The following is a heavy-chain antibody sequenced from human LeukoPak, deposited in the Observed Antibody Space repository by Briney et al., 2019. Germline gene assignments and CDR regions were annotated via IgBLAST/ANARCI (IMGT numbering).Heavy chain of an antibody. Sequence: GGSLRLSCTASGFTFNTYAMHWVRQAPGKGLEWVAVISYDGSNKYYADFVKGRFTISRDNSKNTLYLQMNSLRAEDTAVYYCARERRNWFDPWGQGTLVTVSS. V-gene: IGHV3-30-3*01. CDR3: ARERRNWFDP. J-gene: IGHJ5*02. CDR2: ISYDGSNK. CDR1: GFTFNTYA.